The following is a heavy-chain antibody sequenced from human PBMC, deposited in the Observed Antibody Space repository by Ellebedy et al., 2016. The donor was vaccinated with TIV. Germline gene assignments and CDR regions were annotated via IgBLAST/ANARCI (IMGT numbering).Heavy chain of an antibody. CDR2: ISYDGSNE. D-gene: IGHD6-19*01. V-gene: IGHV3-30-3*01. CDR3: ARGRSMAVAANTY. Sequence: PGGSLRLSCAASGFTFNNYAMHWVRQAPGKGLEWVAVISYDGSNEFYADSVKGRFTISRDNSKNTLSLQMNSLRAEDTAVYYCARGRSMAVAANTYWGQGTLVTVSS. J-gene: IGHJ4*02. CDR1: GFTFNNYA.